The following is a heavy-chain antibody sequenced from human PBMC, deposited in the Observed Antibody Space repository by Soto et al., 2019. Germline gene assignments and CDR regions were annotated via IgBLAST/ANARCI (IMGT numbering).Heavy chain of an antibody. CDR3: ASGAGSSGYYESYNWFDP. D-gene: IGHD3-22*01. CDR1: GGTFSSYA. J-gene: IGHJ5*02. CDR2: IIPIFGTA. V-gene: IGHV1-69*12. Sequence: QVQLVQSGAEVKKPGSSVKVSCKASGGTFSSYAISWVRQAPGQGLEWMGGIIPIFGTANYAQKFQGRVTITADESTSTAYMELSSLRSEDTAVYYCASGAGSSGYYESYNWFDPWGQGTLVTVSS.